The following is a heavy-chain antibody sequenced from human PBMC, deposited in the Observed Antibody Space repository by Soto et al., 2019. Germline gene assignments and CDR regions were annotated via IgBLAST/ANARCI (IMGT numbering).Heavy chain of an antibody. CDR3: ARVVPGAEAWSGP. Sequence: ASVKVSCKTSGYTFSNYGITCVRQAPGQPLEWLGWISLYSDGTNYAQKFQGRVSMTTDTSTTTAYMELRSLRSDDTAVYYCARVVPGAEAWSGPWGQGTLVTVSS. CDR2: ISLYSDGT. J-gene: IGHJ5*02. D-gene: IGHD2-2*01. V-gene: IGHV1-18*01. CDR1: GYTFSNYG.